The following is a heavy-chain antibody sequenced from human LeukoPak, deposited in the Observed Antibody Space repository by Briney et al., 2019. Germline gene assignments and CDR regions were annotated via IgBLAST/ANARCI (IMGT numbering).Heavy chain of an antibody. CDR1: GFTFSSDA. CDR2: ISGSGGST. CDR3: ARHSSGWYGLDY. Sequence: GGSLRLSSAASGFTFSSDAMSWVRQAPGKGLEWVSAISGSGGSTYYADSVKGRFAISRDNSKNTLYLQMNSLRAEDTAVYYCARHSSGWYGLDYWGQGPLVTVSS. J-gene: IGHJ4*02. D-gene: IGHD6-19*01. V-gene: IGHV3-23*01.